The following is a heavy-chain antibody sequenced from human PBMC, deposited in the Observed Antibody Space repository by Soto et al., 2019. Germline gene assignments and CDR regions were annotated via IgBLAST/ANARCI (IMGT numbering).Heavy chain of an antibody. CDR3: TTDLSYCSSTSCFS. V-gene: IGHV3-15*01. CDR1: GCTFSNAW. Sequence: GGSLRLSWAASGCTFSNAWMSGGRQAPGKGLEWVGRIKSKTDGGTTDYAAPVKGRFTISRDDSKNTLYLQMNSLKTEDTAVYYCTTDLSYCSSTSCFSWGQAPLVTV. D-gene: IGHD2-2*01. CDR2: IKSKTDGGTT. J-gene: IGHJ5*02.